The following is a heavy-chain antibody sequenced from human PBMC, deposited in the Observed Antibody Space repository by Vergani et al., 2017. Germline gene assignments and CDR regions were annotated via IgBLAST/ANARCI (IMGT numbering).Heavy chain of an antibody. V-gene: IGHV3-33*01. J-gene: IGHJ5*02. Sequence: QVQLVESGGGVVQPGRSLRLSCAASGFNFNQYGMHWVRQAPGKGLEWVAVTWYDGNNKQYADSVKGRFTISRDNSKSTMYLQRNSLRDEDTGVYYCARDLRLLYNRFDPWGQGTLVTVSS. D-gene: IGHD1-14*01. CDR1: GFNFNQYG. CDR2: TWYDGNNK. CDR3: ARDLRLLYNRFDP.